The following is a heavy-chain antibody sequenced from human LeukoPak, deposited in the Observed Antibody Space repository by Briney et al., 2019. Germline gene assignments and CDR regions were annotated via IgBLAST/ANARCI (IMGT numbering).Heavy chain of an antibody. J-gene: IGHJ4*02. D-gene: IGHD6-19*01. Sequence: GGSLRLSCAASGFTFSSYAMRWVRQAPGKGLEWVSAISGSGGSTYFADSMKGRFTISRDNSKNTLYLQLNSLRAEDTAGYYCAKGVRAVAGTSWPNWGQGTLVTVSS. V-gene: IGHV3-23*01. CDR3: AKGVRAVAGTSWPN. CDR2: ISGSGGST. CDR1: GFTFSSYA.